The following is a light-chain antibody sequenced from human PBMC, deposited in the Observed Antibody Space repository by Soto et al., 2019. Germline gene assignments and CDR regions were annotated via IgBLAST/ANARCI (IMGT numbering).Light chain of an antibody. Sequence: DIQMTQSPSTLSASVGDRVTITCRASQSIGRWLAWYQQKPGKAPKVLIYDASTLKSGVPSRFSGSGSGTVFTLTISSLQSEDFAVYYCQQYNNWPLTFGGGTKVGIK. J-gene: IGKJ4*01. CDR1: QSIGRW. CDR3: QQYNNWPLT. CDR2: DAS. V-gene: IGKV1-5*01.